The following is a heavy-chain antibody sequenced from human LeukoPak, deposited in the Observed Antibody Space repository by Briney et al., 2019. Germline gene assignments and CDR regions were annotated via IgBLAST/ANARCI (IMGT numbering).Heavy chain of an antibody. D-gene: IGHD3-16*02. CDR3: ARLRSRAAVTITFGGVIVTSNWFDP. CDR2: INPNSGGT. V-gene: IGHV1-2*02. J-gene: IGHJ5*02. CDR1: GYTFTGYY. Sequence: GASVKVSCKASGYTFTGYYMHWVRQAPGQGLEWMGWINPNSGGTNYAQKLQGRVTMTTDTSTSTAYMELRSLRSDDTAVYYCARLRSRAAVTITFGGVIVTSNWFDPWGQGTLVTVSS.